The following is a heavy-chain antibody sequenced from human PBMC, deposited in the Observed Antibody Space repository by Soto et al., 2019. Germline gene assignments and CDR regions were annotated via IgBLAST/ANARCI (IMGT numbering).Heavy chain of an antibody. CDR1: GFTFSSYA. CDR3: AKDHTPTLRWQWLVWGKWPFDY. CDR2: ISGSGGST. J-gene: IGHJ4*02. V-gene: IGHV3-23*01. D-gene: IGHD6-19*01. Sequence: PGGSLRLSCAASGFTFSSYAMSWVRQAPGKGLEWVSAISGSGGSTYYADSVKGRFTISRDNSKNTLYLQMNSLRAEDTAVYYCAKDHTPTLRWQWLVWGKWPFDYWGQGTLVTVSS.